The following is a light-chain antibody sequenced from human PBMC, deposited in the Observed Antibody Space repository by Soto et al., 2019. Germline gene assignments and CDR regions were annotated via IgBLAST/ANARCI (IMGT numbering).Light chain of an antibody. V-gene: IGKV1-33*01. J-gene: IGKJ4*01. Sequence: DIQMTQSPSSLSASVGDRVTITCQASQGINNYLNWYRQKPGKAPELLIYDSSTLKTGVPSRFIGSGSETDFTFTISSLQPDDVATYYCQHYDRLPLSFGGGTKVESK. CDR3: QHYDRLPLS. CDR1: QGINNY. CDR2: DSS.